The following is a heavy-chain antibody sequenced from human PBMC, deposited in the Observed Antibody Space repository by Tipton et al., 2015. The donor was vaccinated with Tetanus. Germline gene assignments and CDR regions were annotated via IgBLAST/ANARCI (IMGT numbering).Heavy chain of an antibody. CDR1: GGSMSNNY. CDR2: VYYNGNT. J-gene: IGHJ4*02. D-gene: IGHD2-2*01. Sequence: TLSLTCTVSGGSMSNNYWSWIRQPPGKGLEWIGYVYYNGNTHYNPALKSRATISVDTSKNQFSLKLSSVTAADTAIYYCAREVPAAGHFDSWGQGTLVTVSS. CDR3: AREVPAAGHFDS. V-gene: IGHV4-59*01.